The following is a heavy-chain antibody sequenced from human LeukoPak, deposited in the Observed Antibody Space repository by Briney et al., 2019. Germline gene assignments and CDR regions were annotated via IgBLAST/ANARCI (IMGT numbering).Heavy chain of an antibody. J-gene: IGHJ4*02. CDR3: AREPDGTDSF. Sequence: GGSLRLSCAASGFTFSSYGMSWVRQAPGKGLEWVSVIYSGGSTYYADSVKGRFTISRDNSKNTLYLQMNSLRAEDTAVYYCAREPDGTDSFWGQGTLVTVSS. CDR1: GFTFSSYG. V-gene: IGHV3-53*01. CDR2: IYSGGST. D-gene: IGHD1-7*01.